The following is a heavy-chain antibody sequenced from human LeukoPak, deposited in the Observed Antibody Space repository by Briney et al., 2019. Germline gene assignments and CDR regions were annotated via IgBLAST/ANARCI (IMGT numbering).Heavy chain of an antibody. CDR2: IKQDETEK. Sequence: PGGSLRLSCTASGFTFSNFWMGWVRQAPGKGLEWVANIKQDETEKFYLGSVKGRFTISRDNAKNSLYLQMSNLRAEDTAVYSCARGGGLDVWGQGATVTVSS. CDR3: ARGGGLDV. J-gene: IGHJ6*02. D-gene: IGHD3-16*01. CDR1: GFTFSNFW. V-gene: IGHV3-7*03.